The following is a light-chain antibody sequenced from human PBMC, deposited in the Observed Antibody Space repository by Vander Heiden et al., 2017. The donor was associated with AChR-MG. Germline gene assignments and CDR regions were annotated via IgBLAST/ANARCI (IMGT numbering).Light chain of an antibody. Sequence: EIVLTQSLRTLSLSPGERATLSGRASQSVTSSYLAWYQQKPGQAPRLLIYGASSRATGIPARFSGSGSGTDFTLTISRLEPEDFAIYFCQTYGNSVWTFGQGTKVEIK. CDR3: QTYGNSVWT. V-gene: IGKV3-20*01. CDR1: QSVTSSY. J-gene: IGKJ1*01. CDR2: GAS.